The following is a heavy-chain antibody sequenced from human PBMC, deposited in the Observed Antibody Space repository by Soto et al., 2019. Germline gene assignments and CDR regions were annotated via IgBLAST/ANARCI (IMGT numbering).Heavy chain of an antibody. CDR3: ASSSVHYYFDY. CDR1: GYTFTIYY. Sequence: GASVKVSCKASGYTFTIYYMHWVRQAPGQGLEWMGIINPSGGSTSYAQKFQGRVTMTRDTSTSTVYMELSSLRSEDTAVYYCASSSVHYYFDYWGQGTLVTVSS. V-gene: IGHV1-46*03. CDR2: INPSGGST. J-gene: IGHJ4*02. D-gene: IGHD3-22*01.